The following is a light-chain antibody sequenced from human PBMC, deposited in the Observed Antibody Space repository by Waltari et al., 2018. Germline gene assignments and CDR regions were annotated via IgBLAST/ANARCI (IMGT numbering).Light chain of an antibody. J-gene: IGLJ3*02. CDR2: EGS. CDR3: CSYAGSNWV. CDR1: SSDVGSYDL. V-gene: IGLV2-23*01. Sequence: QSALTQPASVSGSPGQSITLPCPAPSSDVGSYDLVSWYQQHPGRAPKLMIYEGSKRPSGVSNRFSGSKSGNTASLTISGLQAEDEADYYCCSYAGSNWVFGGGTKLTVL.